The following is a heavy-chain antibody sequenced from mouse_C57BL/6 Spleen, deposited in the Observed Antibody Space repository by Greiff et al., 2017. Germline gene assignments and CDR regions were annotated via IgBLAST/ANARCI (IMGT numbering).Heavy chain of an antibody. CDR3: ARDYGSTLDY. D-gene: IGHD1-1*01. J-gene: IGHJ2*01. V-gene: IGHV1-59*01. CDR1: GYTFTSYW. Sequence: VQLQQPGAELVRPGTSVKLSCKVSGYTFTSYWMHWVKQRPGQGLEWIGVIDPSDSYTNYNQKFKGKATLTVDTSSSTAYMQLSSLTSEDSAVYYCARDYGSTLDYWGQGTTLTVSS. CDR2: IDPSDSYT.